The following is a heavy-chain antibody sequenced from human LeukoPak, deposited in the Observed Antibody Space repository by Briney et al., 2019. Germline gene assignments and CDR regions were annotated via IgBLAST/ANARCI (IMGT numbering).Heavy chain of an antibody. CDR3: ARDRIVGATWYGMDV. V-gene: IGHV1-3*01. J-gene: IGHJ6*02. CDR1: GYTFTSYG. Sequence: ASVKVSCKASGYTFTSYGISWVRQAPGQRLEWMGRINAGNGNTKYSQKFQGRVTITRDTSASTAYMELSSLRSEDTAVYYCARDRIVGATWYGMDVWGQGTTVTVSS. D-gene: IGHD1-26*01. CDR2: INAGNGNT.